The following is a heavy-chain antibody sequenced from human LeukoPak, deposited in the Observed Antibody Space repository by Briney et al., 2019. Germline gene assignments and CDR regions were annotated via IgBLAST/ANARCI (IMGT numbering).Heavy chain of an antibody. CDR1: GGTFSSYA. J-gene: IGHJ5*02. CDR2: IIPIFGTA. CDR3: ARDGLVGATINWFDP. V-gene: IGHV1-69*01. Sequence: ASVKVSCKASGGTFSSYAISWVRQAPGQGLEWMGGIIPIFGTANYAQKFQGRVTITADESTSTAYMELSSLRSEDTAVYYCARDGLVGATINWFDPWGQGTLVTVSS. D-gene: IGHD1-26*01.